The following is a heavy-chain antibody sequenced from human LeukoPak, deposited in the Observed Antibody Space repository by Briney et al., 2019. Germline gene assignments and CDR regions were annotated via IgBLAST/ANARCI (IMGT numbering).Heavy chain of an antibody. CDR1: GLTVSSNY. Sequence: GGSLRLSCAASGLTVSSNYMSWVRQAPGKGLEWVSAISGSGSSTYYANPVKGRFTISRDNSKNTLYLQMNSLRAEDTALYYCAKRDGYNSNPLKDWGQGTLVTVSS. D-gene: IGHD5-24*01. CDR3: AKRDGYNSNPLKD. J-gene: IGHJ4*02. V-gene: IGHV3-23*01. CDR2: ISGSGSST.